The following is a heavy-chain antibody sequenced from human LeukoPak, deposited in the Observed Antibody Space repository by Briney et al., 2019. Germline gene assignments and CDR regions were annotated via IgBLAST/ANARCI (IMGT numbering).Heavy chain of an antibody. CDR2: ISSSSSYI. D-gene: IGHD6-19*01. CDR1: GFTFSSYS. Sequence: GGSLRLSCAASGFTFSSYSMNWVRQAPGKGLEWVSSISSSSSYIYYADSVKGRFTISRDNAKNSLYLQMNSLRAEDTAVNYCARKSIAVAGDFDYWGQGTLVTVSS. V-gene: IGHV3-21*01. J-gene: IGHJ4*02. CDR3: ARKSIAVAGDFDY.